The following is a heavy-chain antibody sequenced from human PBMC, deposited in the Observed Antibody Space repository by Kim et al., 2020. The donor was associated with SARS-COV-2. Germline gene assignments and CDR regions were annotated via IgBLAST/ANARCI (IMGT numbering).Heavy chain of an antibody. V-gene: IGHV1-69*06. Sequence: TANYAQKFQGRVTITADKSTSTAYMELSSLRSEDTAVYYCARVGNNWFDPWGQGTLVTVSS. CDR2: TA. J-gene: IGHJ5*02. CDR3: ARVGNNWFDP. D-gene: IGHD1-26*01.